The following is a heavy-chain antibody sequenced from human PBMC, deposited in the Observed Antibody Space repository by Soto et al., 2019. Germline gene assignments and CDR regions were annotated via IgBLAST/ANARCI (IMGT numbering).Heavy chain of an antibody. J-gene: IGHJ6*02. D-gene: IGHD2-15*01. Sequence: EVQLVESGGGLAKPGGSLRLSCAPSGFTFSIAWMSWVRQAPGKGLEWVGRIKSEADGATTDYAAPVTGRFTISRDDSNNILYLQMNSLKTEDAAVYFCTRQGRYCSDNMCSSYNRYGVDLWGQGTTVTVSS. V-gene: IGHV3-15*01. CDR3: TRQGRYCSDNMCSSYNRYGVDL. CDR1: GFTFSIAW. CDR2: IKSEADGATT.